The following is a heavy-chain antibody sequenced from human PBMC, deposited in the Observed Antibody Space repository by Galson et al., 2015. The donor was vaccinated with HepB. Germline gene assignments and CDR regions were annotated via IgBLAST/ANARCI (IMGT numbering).Heavy chain of an antibody. D-gene: IGHD2-2*01. CDR1: GYTFTSYD. V-gene: IGHV1-8*01. Sequence: SCKASGYTFTSYDINWVRQAPGQGLEWMGWMNPNSGNTGYAQNFQGRVTITRDTSISTAYMELSSLRSDDTAVYYCARGHPRVKKGEPYHLDYWGQGTLVSVSS. J-gene: IGHJ4*02. CDR2: MNPNSGNT. CDR3: ARGHPRVKKGEPYHLDY.